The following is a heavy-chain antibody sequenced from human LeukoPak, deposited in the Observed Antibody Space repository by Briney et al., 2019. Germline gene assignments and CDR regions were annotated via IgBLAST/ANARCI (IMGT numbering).Heavy chain of an antibody. V-gene: IGHV3-7*01. CDR1: GFTFSSYW. Sequence: GGSLRLSCAASGFTFSSYWMSWVRQAPGKGLEWVASIKQDGSEKYYVDSVKGRFTISRDNAKNSLYLQMNSLRGEDTALYYCVGLPSTLKADYWGQGTLVTVSS. CDR2: IKQDGSEK. D-gene: IGHD2/OR15-2a*01. J-gene: IGHJ4*02. CDR3: VGLPSTLKADY.